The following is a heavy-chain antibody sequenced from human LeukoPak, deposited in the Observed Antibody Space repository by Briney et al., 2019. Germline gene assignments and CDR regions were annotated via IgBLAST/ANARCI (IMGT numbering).Heavy chain of an antibody. V-gene: IGHV1-18*04. J-gene: IGHJ4*02. D-gene: IGHD3-16*01. CDR3: ARGGGYGDY. Sequence: ASVKVSCKASGYTFTGYYMHWVRQAPGQGLEWMGWISGYNGNTDYAQKLQGRVTMATDTSTSTAYMELRSLTSDDTAVYYCARGGGYGDYWGQGILVTVSS. CDR2: ISGYNGNT. CDR1: GYTFTGYY.